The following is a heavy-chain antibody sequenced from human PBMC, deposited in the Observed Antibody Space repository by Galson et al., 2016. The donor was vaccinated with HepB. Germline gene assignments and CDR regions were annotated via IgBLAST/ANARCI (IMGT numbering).Heavy chain of an antibody. Sequence: SLRLSCAASGFTVSNCYMSWVRQAPGKGLEWLSVIYSGGSTQYADSVKGRFTISRDNSKNMLYLQMNSLRAEDTAGYYCAGWDSFDAFDIWGQGTMVTVSS. J-gene: IGHJ3*02. D-gene: IGHD3/OR15-3a*01. CDR2: IYSGGST. CDR1: GFTVSNCY. V-gene: IGHV3-53*01. CDR3: AGWDSFDAFDI.